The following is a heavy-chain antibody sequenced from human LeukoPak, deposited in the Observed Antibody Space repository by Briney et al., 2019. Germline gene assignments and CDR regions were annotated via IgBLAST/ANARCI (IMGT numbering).Heavy chain of an antibody. CDR2: INHSGST. V-gene: IGHV4-34*01. J-gene: IGHJ4*02. D-gene: IGHD3-3*01. CDR3: ARAPQSFWSGYFNY. Sequence: SETLSLTCAVYGGSFSGYYWSWIRQPPGKGLGWIGEINHSGSTNYNPSLKSRVTISVDTSKNQFSLKLSSVTAADTAVYYCARAPQSFWSGYFNYWGQGTLVTVSS. CDR1: GGSFSGYY.